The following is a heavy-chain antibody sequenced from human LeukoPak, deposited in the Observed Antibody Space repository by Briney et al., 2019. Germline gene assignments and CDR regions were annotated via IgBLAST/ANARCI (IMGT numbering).Heavy chain of an antibody. Sequence: SETLSLTCTASGGSISSYYWSWIRQPPGKGLEWIGYIYYSGSTNYNPSLKSRVTISVDTSKNQFSLKLSSVTAADTAVYYCARQRSIGDYYYGMDVWGQGTTVTVSS. V-gene: IGHV4-59*08. D-gene: IGHD6-6*01. CDR3: ARQRSIGDYYYGMDV. J-gene: IGHJ6*02. CDR2: IYYSGST. CDR1: GGSISSYY.